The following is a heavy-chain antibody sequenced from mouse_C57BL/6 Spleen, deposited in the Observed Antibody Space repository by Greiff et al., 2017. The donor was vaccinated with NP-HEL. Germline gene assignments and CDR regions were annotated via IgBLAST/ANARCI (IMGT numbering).Heavy chain of an antibody. CDR3: ARGVFYYGSSSLAMDY. CDR2: IDPEDGDT. V-gene: IGHV14-1*01. D-gene: IGHD1-1*01. J-gene: IGHJ4*01. Sequence: EVQLQQSGAELVRPGASVKLSCTASGFNIKDYYMHWVKQRPEQGLEWIGRIDPEDGDTEYAPKFQGKATMTADTSSNTAYLQLSSLTSEDTAVYYCARGVFYYGSSSLAMDYWGQGTSVTVSS. CDR1: GFNIKDYY.